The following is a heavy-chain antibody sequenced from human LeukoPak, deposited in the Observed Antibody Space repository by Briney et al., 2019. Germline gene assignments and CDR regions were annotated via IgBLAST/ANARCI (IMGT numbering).Heavy chain of an antibody. CDR3: ARGARSYFGAFDI. CDR2: ISSSSYTI. V-gene: IGHV3-48*02. D-gene: IGHD1-26*01. J-gene: IGHJ3*02. Sequence: PGGSLRLACAASGFTFSTYSMNWVRQAPGQGLEWVSYISSSSYTIYYADSVKGRFTISRDNAKNSLYLQMNSLRDEDTAVYYCARGARSYFGAFDIWGQGTMVTVSS. CDR1: GFTFSTYS.